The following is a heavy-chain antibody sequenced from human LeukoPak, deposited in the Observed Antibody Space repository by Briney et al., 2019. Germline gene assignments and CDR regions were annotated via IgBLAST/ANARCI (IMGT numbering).Heavy chain of an antibody. J-gene: IGHJ4*02. CDR1: GGSISSSSYY. CDR2: IYYSGST. CDR3: AGGSSGYYYWYYFDY. V-gene: IGHV4-39*01. Sequence: SETLSLTCTVSGGSISSSSYYWGWIRQPPGKGLEWIGSIYYSGSTYYNPSLKSRVTISVGTSKNQFSLKLSSVTAADTAVYYCAGGSSGYYYWYYFDYWGQGTLVTVSS. D-gene: IGHD3-22*01.